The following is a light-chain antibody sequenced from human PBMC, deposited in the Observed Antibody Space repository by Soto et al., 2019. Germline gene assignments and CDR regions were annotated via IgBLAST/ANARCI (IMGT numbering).Light chain of an antibody. CDR2: RTN. CDR1: SGSVSTSYY. V-gene: IGLV8-61*01. Sequence: QTVVTQEPSFSVSPGGTDTLTCGLSSGSVSTSYYPSWYQQTPGQSPRTLIYRTNTRSSGVPDRFSGSILGNKAALTITGAQADDESDYYCVLYMGSGIWVFGGGTKLTVL. J-gene: IGLJ3*02. CDR3: VLYMGSGIWV.